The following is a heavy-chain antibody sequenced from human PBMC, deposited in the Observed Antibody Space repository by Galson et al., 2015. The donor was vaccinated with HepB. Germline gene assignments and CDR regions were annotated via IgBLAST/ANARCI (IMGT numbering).Heavy chain of an antibody. CDR1: GYRFSMYW. J-gene: IGHJ5*02. CDR3: ARRKYYFGLGRPSNLESWFDP. CDR2: IYPRASET. V-gene: IGHV5-51*01. Sequence: QSGAEVKKPGESLKISCEGSGYRFSMYWIAWVRQMPGRGPEWMGSIYPRASETRYSPTFQGQVTISVDKSITTAYLQLSSLKASDTAMYYCARRKYYFGLGRPSNLESWFDPWGQGTLVTVSS. D-gene: IGHD3-16*01.